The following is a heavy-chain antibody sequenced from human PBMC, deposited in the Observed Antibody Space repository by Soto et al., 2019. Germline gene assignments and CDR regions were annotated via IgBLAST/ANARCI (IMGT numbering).Heavy chain of an antibody. CDR1: GFTFSSYG. CDR2: ISYDGSNK. CDR3: AKDGEMTTVTTVYYYYYMDV. J-gene: IGHJ6*03. D-gene: IGHD4-17*01. Sequence: GGSLRLSCAASGFTFSSYGMHWVRQAPGKGLEWVAVISYDGSNKYYADSVKGRFTISRDNSKNTLYLQMNSLRAEDTTVYYCAKDGEMTTVTTVYYYYYMDVWGKGTTVTVSS. V-gene: IGHV3-30*18.